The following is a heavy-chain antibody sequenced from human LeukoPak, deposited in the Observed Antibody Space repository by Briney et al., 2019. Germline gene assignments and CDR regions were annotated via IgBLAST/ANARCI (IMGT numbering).Heavy chain of an antibody. CDR3: ARETLSSIAASPVDY. Sequence: PSETLSLTCAVYGGSFSGYYWSWIRQPPGKGLEWIGEINHSGSTNYNPSLKSRVTISVDTSKNQFSLKLSSVTAADTAVYDCARETLSSIAASPVDYWGQGNLVTVSS. D-gene: IGHD6-6*01. J-gene: IGHJ4*02. CDR2: INHSGST. CDR1: GGSFSGYY. V-gene: IGHV4-34*01.